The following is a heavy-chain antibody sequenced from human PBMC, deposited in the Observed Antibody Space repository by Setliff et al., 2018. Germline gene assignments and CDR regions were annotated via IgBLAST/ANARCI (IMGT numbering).Heavy chain of an antibody. Sequence: KPSETLSLTCTVSDGSISTYYWSWIRQPPGKRLEWIGFIHHSGSTHYNPSLKSRVTISVDTSKNQFSLKLSSVTAADTAVYYCARRSPAYYSDSSGYFYDTSPCMDVWGKGTTVTVSS. CDR2: IHHSGST. D-gene: IGHD3-22*01. CDR3: ARRSPAYYSDSSGYFYDTSPCMDV. CDR1: DGSISTYY. J-gene: IGHJ6*03. V-gene: IGHV4-59*08.